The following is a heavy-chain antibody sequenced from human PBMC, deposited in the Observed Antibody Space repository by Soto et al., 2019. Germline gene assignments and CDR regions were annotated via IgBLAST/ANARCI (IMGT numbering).Heavy chain of an antibody. CDR2: IYWNDDK. Sequence: SGPKLVNATQTLTLTCTFSGFSLSTSGVGVGWIRQPPGKALEWLALIYWNDDKRYSPSLKSRLTITKDTSKNQVVLTMTNMDPVDTATYYCAHSDGIRPLFDHWGQGTLVTVSS. CDR1: GFSLSTSGVG. CDR3: AHSDGIRPLFDH. V-gene: IGHV2-5*01. D-gene: IGHD2-15*01. J-gene: IGHJ4*02.